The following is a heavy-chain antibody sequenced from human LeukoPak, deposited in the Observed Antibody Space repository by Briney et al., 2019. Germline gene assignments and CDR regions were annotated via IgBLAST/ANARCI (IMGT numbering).Heavy chain of an antibody. D-gene: IGHD4-23*01. CDR1: GFTFSNYW. CDR2: INSDGINT. V-gene: IGHV3-74*01. Sequence: GGSLRLSCAASGFTFSNYWMHWVRQAPGKGLVWVSRINSDGINTSYADSVKGRFTISRDNAKNSLYLQMNSLRAEDTAVYYCARPYGGNRAPSDYWGQGTLVTVSS. CDR3: ARPYGGNRAPSDY. J-gene: IGHJ4*02.